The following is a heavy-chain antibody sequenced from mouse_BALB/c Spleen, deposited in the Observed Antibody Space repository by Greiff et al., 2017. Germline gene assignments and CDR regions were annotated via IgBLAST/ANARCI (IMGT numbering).Heavy chain of an antibody. CDR1: GYSITSDYA. V-gene: IGHV3-2*02. CDR3: ARSLYYGSSPFAY. Sequence: EVMLVESGPGLVKPSQSLSLTCTVTGYSITSDYAWTWIRQFPGNKLEWMGYISYSGSTSYNPSLKSRISITRDTSKNQFFLQLNSVTTEDTATYYCARSLYYGSSPFAYWGQGTLVTVSA. J-gene: IGHJ3*01. CDR2: ISYSGST. D-gene: IGHD1-1*01.